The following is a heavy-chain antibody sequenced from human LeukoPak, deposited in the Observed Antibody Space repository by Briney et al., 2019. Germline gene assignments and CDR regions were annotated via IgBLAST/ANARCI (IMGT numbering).Heavy chain of an antibody. D-gene: IGHD4-11*01. J-gene: IGHJ4*02. CDR3: AREQASVTTPDY. Sequence: SVKVSCKASGGTFSSYAISWVRQAPGQGLEWMGGIIPIFGKANYAQKFQGRVTITADESTSTAYMELSSLRSEDTAVYYCAREQASVTTPDYWGQGTLVTVSS. CDR2: IIPIFGKA. V-gene: IGHV1-69*01. CDR1: GGTFSSYA.